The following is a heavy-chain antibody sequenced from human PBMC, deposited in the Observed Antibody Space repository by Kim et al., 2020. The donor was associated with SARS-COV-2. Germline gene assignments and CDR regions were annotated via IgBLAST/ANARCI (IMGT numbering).Heavy chain of an antibody. D-gene: IGHD3-22*01. CDR3: ARQKTIPYDSSGYRVGAFDI. V-gene: IGHV5-51*01. J-gene: IGHJ3*02. Sequence: GESLKISCKGSGYSFTSYWIGWVRQMPGKGLEWMGIIYPGDSDTRYSPSFQGQVTISADKSISTAYLQWSSLKASDTAMYYCARQKTIPYDSSGYRVGAFDIWGQGTMVTVSS. CDR2: IYPGDSDT. CDR1: GYSFTSYW.